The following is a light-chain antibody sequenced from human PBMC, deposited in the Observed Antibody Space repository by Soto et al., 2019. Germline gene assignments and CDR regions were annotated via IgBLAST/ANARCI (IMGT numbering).Light chain of an antibody. Sequence: QAVVTQEPSFSVSPGGTVTLTCGLSSGSVSTSYYPSWYHQTPGQAPRTLIYSTNTRSIGVPDRFSGSILGNKAALTITGAQADDESDFYCVLYMGNGISVFGGGTKVTVL. CDR3: VLYMGNGISV. CDR1: SGSVSTSYY. CDR2: STN. J-gene: IGLJ2*01. V-gene: IGLV8-61*01.